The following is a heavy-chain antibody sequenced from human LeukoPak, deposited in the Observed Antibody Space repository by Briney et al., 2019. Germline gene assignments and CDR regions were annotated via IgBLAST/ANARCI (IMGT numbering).Heavy chain of an antibody. D-gene: IGHD3-3*01. CDR2: INHSGST. Sequence: SETLSLTCAVYGGSFSGYYWSWIRQPPGKGLEWIGEINHSGSTNYNPSLKSRVTISVDTSKNQFSLKLSSVTAADTAVYYCARDRMYYDFWSGYPNIDYWGQGTLVTVSS. J-gene: IGHJ4*02. CDR1: GGSFSGYY. CDR3: ARDRMYYDFWSGYPNIDY. V-gene: IGHV4-34*01.